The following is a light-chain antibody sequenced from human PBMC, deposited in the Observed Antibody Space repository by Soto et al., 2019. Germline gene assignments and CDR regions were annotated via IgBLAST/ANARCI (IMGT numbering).Light chain of an antibody. CDR2: EVS. V-gene: IGLV2-14*01. J-gene: IGLJ1*01. CDR3: CLYVGATTYV. Sequence: QSALTQPASVSGSAGQSITISCSGTSSDVGGYNYVSWYQQHPGKAPKLMIYEVSNRPSGVSNRFSGSKSGNTASLTISGLQAEDEADYYCCLYVGATTYVFGTGTKVTVL. CDR1: SSDVGGYNY.